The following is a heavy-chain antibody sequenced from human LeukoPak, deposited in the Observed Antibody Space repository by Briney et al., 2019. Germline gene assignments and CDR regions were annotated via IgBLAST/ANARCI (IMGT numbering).Heavy chain of an antibody. V-gene: IGHV3-48*04. CDR2: VSSSSGTK. CDR3: ARESRDAFDF. Sequence: GSLRLSCAASGFTFSSYNMNWVRQAPGKGLEWVSYVSSSSGTKYYADSVEGRFTISRDNAKNSLYLQMNSLRAEDTAVYYCARESRDAFDFWGQGTMVTVSS. CDR1: GFTFSSYN. J-gene: IGHJ3*01.